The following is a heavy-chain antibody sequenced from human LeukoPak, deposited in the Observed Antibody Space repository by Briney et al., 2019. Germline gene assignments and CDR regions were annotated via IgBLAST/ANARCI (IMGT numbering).Heavy chain of an antibody. Sequence: ASVKVSCKASGGTFISYAISWVRQAPGQGLEWMGGIIPIFGTANYAQKFQGRVTITADESTSTAYMELSSLRSEDTAVYYCARGYSSSWSDWFDPWGQGTLVTVSS. CDR1: GGTFISYA. CDR2: IIPIFGTA. V-gene: IGHV1-69*13. D-gene: IGHD6-13*01. CDR3: ARGYSSSWSDWFDP. J-gene: IGHJ5*02.